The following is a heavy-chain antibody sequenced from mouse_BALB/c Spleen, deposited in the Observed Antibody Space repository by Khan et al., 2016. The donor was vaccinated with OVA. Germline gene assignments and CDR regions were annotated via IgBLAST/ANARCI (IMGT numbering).Heavy chain of an antibody. J-gene: IGHJ3*01. CDR1: GYMFTSYW. CDR2: INPSSGYT. V-gene: IGHV1-7*01. Sequence: QVQLQQSGAELAKPGASVKMSCKASGYMFTSYWMNWVKQRPGQGLEWIGYINPSSGYTDYNQKFKDKATLPAAQSSSTAYMQLCSLTSEDSAVYYCARSGYGSLAYWGQGTLVTGSA. CDR3: ARSGYGSLAY. D-gene: IGHD1-1*01.